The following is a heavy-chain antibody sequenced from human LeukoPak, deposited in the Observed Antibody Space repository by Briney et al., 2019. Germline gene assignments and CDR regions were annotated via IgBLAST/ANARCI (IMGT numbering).Heavy chain of an antibody. V-gene: IGHV3-48*03. J-gene: IGHJ4*02. CDR1: GVTFCSYE. D-gene: IGHD4-17*01. CDR3: ARNSVTTF. Sequence: GGALRLSCAAPGVTFCSYEMNRVRQAPGKGLEWGSYISSSGSTIYYADSVKGRFTISRDNAKNSLYLQMNSLRAEDTAVYYCARNSVTTFWGQGTLVTVSS. CDR2: ISSSGSTI.